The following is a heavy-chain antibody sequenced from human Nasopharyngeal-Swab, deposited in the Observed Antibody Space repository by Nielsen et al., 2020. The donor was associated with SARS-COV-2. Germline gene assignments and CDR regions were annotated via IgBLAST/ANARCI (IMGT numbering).Heavy chain of an antibody. D-gene: IGHD3-3*01. CDR1: GGSFSGYY. V-gene: IGHV4-34*01. CDR3: ARSNKYYDFWGGYYSGGYFDY. CDR2: INHSGST. Sequence: SETLSLTCAVYGGSFSGYYWSWIRQPPGKGLEWIGEINHSGSTNYNPSLKSRVTISVDTSKNQFSLKLSSVTAADTAVYYCARSNKYYDFWGGYYSGGYFDYWGQGTLVTVSS. J-gene: IGHJ4*02.